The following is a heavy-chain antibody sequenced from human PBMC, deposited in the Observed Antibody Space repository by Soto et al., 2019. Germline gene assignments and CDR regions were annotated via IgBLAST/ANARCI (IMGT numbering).Heavy chain of an antibody. V-gene: IGHV1-2*02. J-gene: IGHJ4*02. Sequence: AKVSCKASEYTFNGYYMHWVRQATGQGLEWMGWINPNSGGTNYAQKFQGRVTMTRDTSISTAYMELSRLRSDDTAVYYCAREIAGATSDFDYWGQGTLVSVSS. D-gene: IGHD1-26*01. CDR3: AREIAGATSDFDY. CDR1: EYTFNGYY. CDR2: INPNSGGT.